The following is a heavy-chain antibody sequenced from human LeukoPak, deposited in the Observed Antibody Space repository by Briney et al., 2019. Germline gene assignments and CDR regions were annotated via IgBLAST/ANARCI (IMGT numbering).Heavy chain of an antibody. CDR2: INYSGST. Sequence: SETLSLTCTVSGGAISSYYWSWLRQPPGKGLEWIGYINYSGSTNYNPSLKSRVTISVDTSKNQFSLKLSSVTAADTAVYYCARGSGYGGFDYWGQGTLVTVSS. J-gene: IGHJ4*02. D-gene: IGHD5-12*01. V-gene: IGHV4-59*01. CDR1: GGAISSYY. CDR3: ARGSGYGGFDY.